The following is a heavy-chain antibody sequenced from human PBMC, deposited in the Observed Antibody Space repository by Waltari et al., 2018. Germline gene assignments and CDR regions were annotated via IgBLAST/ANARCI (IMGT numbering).Heavy chain of an antibody. CDR2: VDPEDGET. Sequence: EVQLVQSGAEVKKPGATVKISCKVSGYTFTDYYMHWVQQAPGKGLEWMGLVDPEDGETIYAEKFQGRVTISADTSTDTAYMELSSLRSEDTAVYYCATDGAVAGTGEGRWFDPWGQGTLVTVSS. D-gene: IGHD6-19*01. J-gene: IGHJ5*02. V-gene: IGHV1-69-2*01. CDR1: GYTFTDYY. CDR3: ATDGAVAGTGEGRWFDP.